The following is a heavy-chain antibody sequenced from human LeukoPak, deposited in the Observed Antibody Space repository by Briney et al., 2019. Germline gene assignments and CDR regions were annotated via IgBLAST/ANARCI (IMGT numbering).Heavy chain of an antibody. J-gene: IGHJ4*02. Sequence: GGSLRLSCAASGFTFSSYWMHWVRQAPGKGLVWVSRINSDGSSTSYADSVKGRFTISRDNAKNTLYLQMNSLRAEDTAVYYCARDKRFGDYGDYGGNYFDYWGQGTLVTVSS. CDR1: GFTFSSYW. V-gene: IGHV3-74*01. D-gene: IGHD4-17*01. CDR3: ARDKRFGDYGDYGGNYFDY. CDR2: INSDGSST.